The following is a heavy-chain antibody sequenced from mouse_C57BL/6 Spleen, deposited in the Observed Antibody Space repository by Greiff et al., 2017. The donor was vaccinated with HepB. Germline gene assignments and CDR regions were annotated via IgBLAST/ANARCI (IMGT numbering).Heavy chain of an antibody. V-gene: IGHV5-4*01. CDR3: ASAGGYYDYDCFAY. CDR1: GFTFSSYA. CDR2: ISDGGSYT. Sequence: EVQVVESGGGLVKPGGSLKLSCAASGFTFSSYAMSWVRQTPEKRLEWVATISDGGSYTYYPDNVKGRFTISRDNAKNNLYLQMSHLKSEDTAMYYCASAGGYYDYDCFAYWGQGTLVTVSS. J-gene: IGHJ3*01. D-gene: IGHD2-4*01.